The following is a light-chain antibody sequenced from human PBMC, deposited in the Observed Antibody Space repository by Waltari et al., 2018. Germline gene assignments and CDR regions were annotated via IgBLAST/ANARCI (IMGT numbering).Light chain of an antibody. CDR1: SSSIGSSY. Sequence: QSVLTQPPSVSAAPGQKVTISCSGGSSSIGSSYVTWYQQLPGTAPKLLIYDNNERLSEIPDRFSGSKSGTSATLGITGLQTGDEADYYCATWDTSLRAGVFGGGTKLTVL. J-gene: IGLJ2*01. V-gene: IGLV1-51*01. CDR2: DNN. CDR3: ATWDTSLRAGV.